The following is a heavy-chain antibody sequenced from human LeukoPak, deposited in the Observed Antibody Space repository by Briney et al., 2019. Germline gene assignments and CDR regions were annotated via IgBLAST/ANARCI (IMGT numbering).Heavy chain of an antibody. CDR1: GGSISSSSSYF. D-gene: IGHD6-13*01. CDR2: MSNSGST. CDR3: ARRSQTTAGRGIDY. V-gene: IGHV4-39*01. Sequence: KPSETLSLTCTVSGGSISSSSSYFCAWIRQPPGKGLEWIGTMSNSGSTYYNPSLKSRVTISGDTSKNQFSLKLSSVTAADTAVFYCARRSQTTAGRGIDYWGQGTLVTVSS. J-gene: IGHJ4*02.